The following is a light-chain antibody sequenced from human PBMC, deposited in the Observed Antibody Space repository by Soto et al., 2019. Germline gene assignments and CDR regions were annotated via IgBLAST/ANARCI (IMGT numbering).Light chain of an antibody. Sequence: QSALTQPASVSGSPGQSITISCTGTNSDVGGYNYVSWYQQHPGKAPKLMIYEVSNRPSGVSNRFSGSKSGNTASLTISGLQAEDEADYYCSSYTSSSTLHVFGTGTKLTVL. CDR3: SSYTSSSTLHV. J-gene: IGLJ1*01. CDR2: EVS. CDR1: NSDVGGYNY. V-gene: IGLV2-14*01.